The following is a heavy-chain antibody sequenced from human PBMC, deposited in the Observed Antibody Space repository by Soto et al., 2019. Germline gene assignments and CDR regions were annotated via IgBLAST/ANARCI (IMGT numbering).Heavy chain of an antibody. Sequence: ETLSLTCVVSGGSLSSYYWSWIRQPPGKGLEWIGYIYNSGRYNYNPSLESRLTISIDTSKNQFSLRLASVTAADTAVYYCARTLPNRQLFDSWSQGTLVTVSS. D-gene: IGHD1-1*01. CDR2: IYNSGRY. V-gene: IGHV4-59*01. CDR3: ARTLPNRQLFDS. CDR1: GGSLSSYY. J-gene: IGHJ4*02.